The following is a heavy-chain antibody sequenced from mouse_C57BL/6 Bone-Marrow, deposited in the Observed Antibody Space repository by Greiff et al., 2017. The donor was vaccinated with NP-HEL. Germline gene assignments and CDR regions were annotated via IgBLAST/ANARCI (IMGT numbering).Heavy chain of an antibody. Sequence: VQLVESGAELVRPGASVKLSCKASGYTFTDYYINWVKQRPGQGLEWIARIYPGSGNTYYNEKFKGKATLTAEKSSSTAYMQLSSLTSEDSAVYFCARSELGRGYFDYWGQGTTLTVSS. J-gene: IGHJ2*01. CDR3: ARSELGRGYFDY. V-gene: IGHV1-76*01. CDR2: IYPGSGNT. D-gene: IGHD4-1*01. CDR1: GYTFTDYY.